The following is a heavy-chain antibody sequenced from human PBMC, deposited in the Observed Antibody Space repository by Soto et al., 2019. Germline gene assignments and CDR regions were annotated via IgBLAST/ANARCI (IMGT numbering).Heavy chain of an antibody. CDR3: ARGQAFWTGYYRMPYYFDY. CDR1: GGSVSSGSYY. CDR2: LYYSGST. Sequence: SETLSLTCTVSGGSVSSGSYYWSWIRQPPGKGLEYIGYLYYSGSTNYNPSLKSRVTISVDTPKNQFSLKLTSVTAADTAIYFCARGQAFWTGYYRMPYYFDYWGRGTLVTVSS. D-gene: IGHD3-3*01. J-gene: IGHJ4*02. V-gene: IGHV4-61*01.